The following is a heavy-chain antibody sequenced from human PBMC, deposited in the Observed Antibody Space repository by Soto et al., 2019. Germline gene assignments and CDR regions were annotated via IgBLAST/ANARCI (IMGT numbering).Heavy chain of an antibody. Sequence: SETLSLTCTVSGGSFSGGSSIWLCYPQPPGTDLVWLGYIYYSSSHYYNPYHKSQVTMSLDTAKNQFSLKLSSVTAADADVYYCSRDRDGTSASYNGVDVWGRGSTVTVSS. CDR1: GGSFSGGSSI. V-gene: IGHV4-61*01. J-gene: IGHJ6*02. D-gene: IGHD1-7*01. CDR3: SRDRDGTSASYNGVDV. CDR2: IYYSSSH.